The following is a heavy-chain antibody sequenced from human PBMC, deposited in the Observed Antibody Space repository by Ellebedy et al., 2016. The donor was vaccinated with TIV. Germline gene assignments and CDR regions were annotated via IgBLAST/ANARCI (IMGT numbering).Heavy chain of an antibody. D-gene: IGHD7-27*01. J-gene: IGHJ3*02. CDR3: ARDMAWGNERVNDALDI. CDR1: GFTFAPYA. CDR2: ISGSSLTI. Sequence: GESLKISCAASGFTFAPYAMNWVRQAPGKGLEWISYISGSSLTIYYADSVKGRFTISRDNAKNSLYLQMSSLRADDTAMYYCARDMAWGNERVNDALDIWGQGTMVTVSP. V-gene: IGHV3-48*04.